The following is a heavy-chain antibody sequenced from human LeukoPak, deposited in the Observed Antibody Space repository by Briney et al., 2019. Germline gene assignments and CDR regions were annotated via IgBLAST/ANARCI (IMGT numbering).Heavy chain of an antibody. CDR2: INWNGGST. J-gene: IGHJ6*02. Sequence: GGSLRLSCAASGFTFDDYGMSWVRQAPGKGLEWVSGINWNGGSTGYADSVKGRFTISRDNAKNSLYLQMNSLRAEDTALYHCARVDSSGYYYYYYGMDVWGQGTTVTVSS. D-gene: IGHD3-22*01. V-gene: IGHV3-20*01. CDR1: GFTFDDYG. CDR3: ARVDSSGYYYYYYGMDV.